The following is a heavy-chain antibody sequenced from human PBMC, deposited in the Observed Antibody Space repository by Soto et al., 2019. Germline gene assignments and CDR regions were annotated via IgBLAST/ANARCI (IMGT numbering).Heavy chain of an antibody. J-gene: IGHJ4*02. D-gene: IGHD2-2*03. CDR1: GDSIKTHY. Sequence: SETLSLTCNVTGDSIKTHYWSWIRQAPGKGLEWIGYIYYSGSTLYNPSLKRRVTISADTAKDQFSLRLTSLTAADTAVYYCASGWMAAFDNWGQGTLVTVSS. V-gene: IGHV4-59*11. CDR3: ASGWMAAFDN. CDR2: IYYSGST.